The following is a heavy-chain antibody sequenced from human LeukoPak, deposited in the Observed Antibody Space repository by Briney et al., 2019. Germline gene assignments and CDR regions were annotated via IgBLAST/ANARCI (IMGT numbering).Heavy chain of an antibody. D-gene: IGHD2-21*02. CDR2: ISSSSTI. CDR3: ARDQKVTAFDY. V-gene: IGHV3-48*01. CDR1: GFTFSSYS. Sequence: GGSLRLSCAASGFTFSSYSMNWVRQAPGKGLEWVSYISSSSTIYYADSVKGRFTISRDNAKNSLYLQMNSLRAEDTAVYYCARDQKVTAFDYWGQGTLVIVSS. J-gene: IGHJ4*02.